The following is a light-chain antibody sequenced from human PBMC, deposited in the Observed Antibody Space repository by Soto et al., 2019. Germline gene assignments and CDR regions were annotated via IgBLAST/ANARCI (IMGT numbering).Light chain of an antibody. CDR1: QGIGVY. Sequence: DIQMTQSPSSLSASLGDRVTITCRASQGIGVYLAWFQQKPGKVPKLLLYAASALQSGVPSRFSGSGSGTDFTLTISSLQPEEFATYYCQKYNSAPLAFGGGTKVEIK. CDR2: AAS. CDR3: QKYNSAPLA. V-gene: IGKV1-27*01. J-gene: IGKJ4*01.